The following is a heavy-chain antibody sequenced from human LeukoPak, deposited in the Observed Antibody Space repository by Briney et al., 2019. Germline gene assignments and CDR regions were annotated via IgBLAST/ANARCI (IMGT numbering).Heavy chain of an antibody. J-gene: IGHJ6*03. Sequence: GASVKVSCKASGYTFTSYDINWVRQATGQGLEWMGWMNPNSGNTGYAQKFQGRVTITRNTSISTAYMELSSLRSEDTAVYYCARVRYSSSWYLDYYYYYYMDVWGKGTTVTVSS. CDR1: GYTFTSYD. D-gene: IGHD6-13*01. V-gene: IGHV1-8*03. CDR3: ARVRYSSSWYLDYYYYYYMDV. CDR2: MNPNSGNT.